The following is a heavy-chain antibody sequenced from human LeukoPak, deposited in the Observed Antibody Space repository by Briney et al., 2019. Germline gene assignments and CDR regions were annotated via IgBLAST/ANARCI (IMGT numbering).Heavy chain of an antibody. CDR3: ARHPNGNWDY. Sequence: GGSLRLSCAASGFTFRDYWMSWVRQVPGKGLEWVVNINEGGNEKNYVDSVKGRFTASRDNAQNSLYLQMNSLRVEDTAVYYCARHPNGNWDYWGQGTLVTVSS. CDR2: INEGGNEK. CDR1: GFTFRDYW. V-gene: IGHV3-7*03. D-gene: IGHD1-1*01. J-gene: IGHJ4*02.